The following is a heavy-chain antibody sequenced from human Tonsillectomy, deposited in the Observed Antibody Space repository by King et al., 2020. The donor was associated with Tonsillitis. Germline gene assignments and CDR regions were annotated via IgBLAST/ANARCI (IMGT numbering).Heavy chain of an antibody. Sequence: QLVQSGGGLVEPGGSLRLSCAASGFIFSNYGMNWVRQAPEKGLEWVSSISSSSSYIYYADSVKGRFTISRDNANNSLYLQMNSLRAEDTAVYYCARDQHLIRWGQGTLVTVSS. CDR1: GFIFSNYG. V-gene: IGHV3-21*01. CDR2: ISSSSSYI. D-gene: IGHD2-2*01. J-gene: IGHJ4*02. CDR3: ARDQHLIR.